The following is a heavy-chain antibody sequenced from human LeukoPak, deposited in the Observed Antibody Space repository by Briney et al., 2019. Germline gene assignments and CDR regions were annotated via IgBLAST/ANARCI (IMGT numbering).Heavy chain of an antibody. D-gene: IGHD3-16*01. J-gene: IGHJ4*02. Sequence: GGSLRLSCAASGFTLSTYWMTWVRQAPGKGLEWVANIKQDGSEKYYVDSVRGRFTISRDNAKNSLYLQMNRLRDEDTALYYCARSRGLDYWGQGTLVTVSS. CDR1: GFTLSTYW. CDR2: IKQDGSEK. V-gene: IGHV3-7*04. CDR3: ARSRGLDY.